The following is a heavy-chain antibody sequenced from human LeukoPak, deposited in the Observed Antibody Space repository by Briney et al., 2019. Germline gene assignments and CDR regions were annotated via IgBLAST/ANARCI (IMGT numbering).Heavy chain of an antibody. J-gene: IGHJ3*02. CDR1: GGTFSSYA. CDR2: IIPIFGTA. V-gene: IGHV1-69*06. D-gene: IGHD6-13*01. CDR3: ARDLRDFYAGIAAAGPLPDDAFDI. Sequence: SVKVSCKASGGTFSSYAISWVRQAPGQGLEWMVGIIPIFGTANYAQKFQGRVTITADKSTSTAYMELSSLRSDDTAVYYCARDLRDFYAGIAAAGPLPDDAFDIWGQGTMVTVSS.